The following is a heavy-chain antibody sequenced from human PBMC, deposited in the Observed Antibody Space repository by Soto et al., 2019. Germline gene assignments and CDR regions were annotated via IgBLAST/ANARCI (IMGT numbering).Heavy chain of an antibody. CDR1: GYTFTAYY. CDR2: INPNSGDT. CDR3: AALDWSEVGQLSTAGGYDE. Sequence: ASVKVSCKASGYTFTAYYMHWVRQTPGQGLEWMGQINPNSGDTKYAQQFQGRVTMTRDTSISTAYMELSRMRSDDTAVYYCAALDWSEVGQLSTAGGYDEWVQRALVTVSS. D-gene: IGHD5-18*01. V-gene: IGHV1-2*06. J-gene: IGHJ4*02.